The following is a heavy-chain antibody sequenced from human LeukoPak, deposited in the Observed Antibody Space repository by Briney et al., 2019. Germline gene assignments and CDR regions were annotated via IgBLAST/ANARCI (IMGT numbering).Heavy chain of an antibody. CDR1: GFTFSSYS. CDR3: ARELSMDV. CDR2: ISSSSTII. V-gene: IGHV3-48*02. Sequence: GGSLRLSCAASGFTFSSYSMDWVRQAPGKGLEWVPYISSSSTIIYYADSVKGRFTISRDNAKNSLYLQMNSLRDGDTAVYYCARELSMDVWGQGTTVTVSS. J-gene: IGHJ6*02.